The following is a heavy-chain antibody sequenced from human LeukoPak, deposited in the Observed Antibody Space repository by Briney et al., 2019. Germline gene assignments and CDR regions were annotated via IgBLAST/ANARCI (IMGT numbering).Heavy chain of an antibody. CDR3: TTVPIAVAVAEYFQH. Sequence: GSLRLSCAASGFTFSNAWMSWVRQAPGKGLEWVGRIKSKTDGGTTDYAAPVKGRFTISRDDSKNTLYLQMNSLKTEDTAVYYCTTVPIAVAVAEYFQHWGQGTLVTVSS. J-gene: IGHJ1*01. D-gene: IGHD6-19*01. CDR2: IKSKTDGGTT. V-gene: IGHV3-15*01. CDR1: GFTFSNAW.